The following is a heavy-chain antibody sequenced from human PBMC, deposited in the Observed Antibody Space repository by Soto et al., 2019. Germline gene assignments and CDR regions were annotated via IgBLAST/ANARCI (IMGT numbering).Heavy chain of an antibody. CDR1: GFIFSSYA. D-gene: IGHD4-17*01. CDR3: AKRTVGWYYDF. Sequence: GGSLRLSCAASGFIFSSYAMNWVRQAPGKGLEWVSVISGSGGSTYYADAVKGRFTISRDNSKNTLYLQMNSLRAEDTAVYYCAKRTVGWYYDFWGRGTLVTVSS. J-gene: IGHJ2*01. V-gene: IGHV3-23*01. CDR2: ISGSGGST.